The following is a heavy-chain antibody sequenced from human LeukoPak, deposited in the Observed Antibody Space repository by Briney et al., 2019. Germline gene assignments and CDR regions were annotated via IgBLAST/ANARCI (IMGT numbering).Heavy chain of an antibody. D-gene: IGHD3-16*01. CDR1: GGSISSHY. Sequence: SETLSLTCTVSGGSISSHYWSWIRQPPGKGLEWIGYIYYSGRTNYNPSLKSRVTISVDTSKNQFSLKLSSVTAADTAVYYCAGGAFRNWFDPWGQGTLVTVSS. CDR2: IYYSGRT. V-gene: IGHV4-59*11. J-gene: IGHJ5*02. CDR3: AGGAFRNWFDP.